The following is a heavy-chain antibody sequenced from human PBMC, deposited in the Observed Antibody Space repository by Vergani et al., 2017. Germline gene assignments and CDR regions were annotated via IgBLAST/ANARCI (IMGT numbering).Heavy chain of an antibody. CDR1: GFTFSDYY. V-gene: IGHV3-11*05. D-gene: IGHD5-12*01. CDR2: ISSSSSYT. Sequence: VQLVESGGGLVKPGGSLRLSCAASGFTFSDYYMSWIRRAPGKGLEWVSYISSSSSYTNYADSVKGRFTIARDNAKNSLYLQMNSLRAEDTALYYCARAVKGSGYLYAYYFDYWGQGTLVTVSS. J-gene: IGHJ4*02. CDR3: ARAVKGSGYLYAYYFDY.